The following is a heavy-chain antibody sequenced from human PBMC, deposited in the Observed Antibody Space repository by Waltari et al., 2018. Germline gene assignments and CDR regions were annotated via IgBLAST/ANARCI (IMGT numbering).Heavy chain of an antibody. CDR2: IYYSGST. V-gene: IGHV4-59*11. D-gene: IGHD3-22*01. CDR1: GGSISSPY. Sequence: VQLQESGPGLVKPSETLSLTCTVSGGSISSPYWSWIRQPPGKGLEWIGYIYYSGSTNYNPSLKSRVTISVDTSKNQFSLKLSSVTAADTAVYYCASHYYDSSGYHTYYFDYWGQGTLVTVSS. J-gene: IGHJ4*02. CDR3: ASHYYDSSGYHTYYFDY.